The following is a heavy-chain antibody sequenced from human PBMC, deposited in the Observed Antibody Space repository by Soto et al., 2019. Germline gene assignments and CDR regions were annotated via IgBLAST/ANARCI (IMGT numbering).Heavy chain of an antibody. Sequence: SETLSLTCSIYSGPFSGYYWSWIRQPPGKGLEWIGEISQSGNTNYSPSLKSRVSISIDTSKKQFSLNLASVSAADTAVYYCARAPKVSGSSQTRPDFWGQGTLVTVSS. D-gene: IGHD6-6*01. CDR3: ARAPKVSGSSQTRPDF. J-gene: IGHJ4*02. CDR1: SGPFSGYY. CDR2: ISQSGNT. V-gene: IGHV4-34*01.